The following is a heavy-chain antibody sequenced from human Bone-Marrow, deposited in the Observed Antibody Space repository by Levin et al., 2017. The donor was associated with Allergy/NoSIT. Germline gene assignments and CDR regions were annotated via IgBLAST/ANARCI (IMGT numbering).Heavy chain of an antibody. V-gene: IGHV3-48*03. D-gene: IGHD3-3*01. J-gene: IGHJ4*02. Sequence: PGGSLRLSCAASGFTFSSYEMNWVRQAPGKGLEWVSYISSSGSTIYYADSVKGRFTISRDNAKNSLYLQMNSLRGEDTAVYYCARPYYDFWSGYYSRGFDYWGQGTLVTVSS. CDR3: ARPYYDFWSGYYSRGFDY. CDR2: ISSSGSTI. CDR1: GFTFSSYE.